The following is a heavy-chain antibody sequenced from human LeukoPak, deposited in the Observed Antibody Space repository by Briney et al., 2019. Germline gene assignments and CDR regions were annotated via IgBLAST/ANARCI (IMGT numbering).Heavy chain of an antibody. CDR3: AKKTWDRYFQH. D-gene: IGHD1-26*01. J-gene: IGHJ1*01. V-gene: IGHV3-23*01. Sequence: GGSLRLSCAASGFTFSSYGMSWVRQAPGKGLEWVSAISGSGGSTYYADSVKGRFTISRDNSKNTLYLQMNSLRAEDTAVYYCAKKTWDRYFQHWGQGTLVTVSS. CDR2: ISGSGGST. CDR1: GFTFSSYG.